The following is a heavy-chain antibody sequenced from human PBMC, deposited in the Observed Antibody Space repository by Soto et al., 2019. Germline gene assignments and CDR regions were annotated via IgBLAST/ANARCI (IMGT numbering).Heavy chain of an antibody. Sequence: ASVKVSCKASGYTFTSYYMHWVRQAPGQGLEWMGIINPSGGSTSYAQKFQGRVTMTRDTSTSTVYMELSSLKASDTAMYYCARIDSSGYHLVEYWGQGTLVTVSS. CDR1: GYTFTSYY. CDR3: ARIDSSGYHLVEY. J-gene: IGHJ4*02. D-gene: IGHD3-22*01. V-gene: IGHV1-46*01. CDR2: INPSGGST.